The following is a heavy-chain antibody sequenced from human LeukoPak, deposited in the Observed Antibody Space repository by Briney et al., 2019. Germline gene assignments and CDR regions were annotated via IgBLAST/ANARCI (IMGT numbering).Heavy chain of an antibody. CDR2: ISSRSSYI. CDR3: ARDLGDIVLEPPAVYFDL. J-gene: IGHJ2*01. V-gene: IGHV3-21*01. CDR1: GFTFSSYA. D-gene: IGHD2-8*02. Sequence: GGSLRLSCAASGFTFSSYAMSWVRQAPGKGLEWVSSISSRSSYIFYADSMKGRFTISRDNAENSLYLQINSLRPDDTAVYYCARDLGDIVLEPPAVYFDLWGRGTLVTVSS.